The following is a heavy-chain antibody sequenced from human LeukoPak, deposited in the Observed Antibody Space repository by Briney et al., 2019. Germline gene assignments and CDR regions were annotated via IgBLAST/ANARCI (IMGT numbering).Heavy chain of an antibody. V-gene: IGHV3-74*01. CDR2: INSDGSST. Sequence: GGSLRLSCAASGFTFSSYWMHWVRQAPGRGLVWVSRINSDGSSTSYADSVKGRFTISRDNAKNTLYLQMNSLRAEDTAVYYCARVAQLGLVYGMDVWGQGTTVTVSS. CDR3: ARVAQLGLVYGMDV. CDR1: GFTFSSYW. J-gene: IGHJ6*02. D-gene: IGHD7-27*01.